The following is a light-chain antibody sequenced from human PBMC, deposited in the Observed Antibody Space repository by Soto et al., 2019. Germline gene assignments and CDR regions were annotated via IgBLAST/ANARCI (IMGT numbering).Light chain of an antibody. Sequence: EIVLTQSPGILSLSPGERATLSCRASQSVSNDFLAWYQQKPGQAPRLVVFGASTRATDVPDRFSGSGSGADFNLTISRLEAEDFAGYYCQQYGSAPPMTFGQGTQVEMK. CDR1: QSVSNDF. CDR2: GAS. CDR3: QQYGSAPPMT. V-gene: IGKV3-20*01. J-gene: IGKJ1*01.